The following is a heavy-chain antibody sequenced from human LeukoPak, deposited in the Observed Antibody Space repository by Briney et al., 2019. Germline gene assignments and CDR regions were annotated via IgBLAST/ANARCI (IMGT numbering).Heavy chain of an antibody. Sequence: ASVKVSCKASGATFSNFAISWVRQAPGQGLEWMGTIIPVFNTANYAQKFQGRVTITADKSTSTAYMELSNLRSEDTAVYYCARDDRNYDSGSYYIAYWGQGTLVTVSS. CDR2: IIPVFNTA. V-gene: IGHV1-69*06. CDR3: ARDDRNYDSGSYYIAY. CDR1: GATFSNFA. J-gene: IGHJ4*02. D-gene: IGHD3-10*01.